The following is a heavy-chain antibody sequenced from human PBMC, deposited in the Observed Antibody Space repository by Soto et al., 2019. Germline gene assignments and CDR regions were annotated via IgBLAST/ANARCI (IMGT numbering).Heavy chain of an antibody. V-gene: IGHV5-51*01. CDR2: LYPGDSDT. CDR1: GYSFTSYW. J-gene: IGHJ4*02. Sequence: GESLKISCKGSGYSFTSYWIGWVRQMPGKGLEWMGILYPGDSDTRYSPSFQGQVTISADRSISTAYLQWSSLKASDTAMYYCARQKGRWLQSYDYWGQGTLVTVSS. CDR3: ARQKGRWLQSYDY. D-gene: IGHD5-12*01.